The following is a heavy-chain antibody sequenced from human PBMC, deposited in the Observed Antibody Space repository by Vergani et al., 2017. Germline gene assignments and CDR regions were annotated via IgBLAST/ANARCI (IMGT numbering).Heavy chain of an antibody. J-gene: IGHJ6*02. CDR1: GFTFDDYT. CDR3: ANDSSGWPEYYYYYYGMDV. V-gene: IGHV3-43*01. D-gene: IGHD6-19*01. Sequence: EVQLVESGGVVVQPGGSLRLSCAASGFTFDDYTMHWVRQAPGKGLEWVSLISWDGGSTYYADSVKGRFTISRDNSKNSLYLQMNSLRTEDTALYYSANDSSGWPEYYYYYYGMDVWGQGTTVTVSS. CDR2: ISWDGGST.